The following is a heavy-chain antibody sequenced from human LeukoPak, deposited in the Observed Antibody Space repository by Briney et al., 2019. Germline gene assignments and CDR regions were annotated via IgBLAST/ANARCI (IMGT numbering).Heavy chain of an antibody. CDR2: IYHSGST. CDR3: ARGGDNSNWFDP. D-gene: IGHD4-17*01. CDR1: GGSISSGYY. V-gene: IGHV4-38-2*02. J-gene: IGHJ5*02. Sequence: SETLSLTCTVSGGSISSGYYWGWIRQPPGKGLEWIGSIYHSGSTYYNPSLKSRVTISVDTSKNQFSLKLSSVTAADTAVYNCARGGDNSNWFDPWGQGTLVTVSS.